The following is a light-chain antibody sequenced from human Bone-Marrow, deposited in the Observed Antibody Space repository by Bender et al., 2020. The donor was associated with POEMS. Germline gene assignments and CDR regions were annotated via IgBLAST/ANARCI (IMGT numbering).Light chain of an antibody. V-gene: IGLV2-8*01. J-gene: IGLJ1*01. CDR2: GVT. Sequence: QSALTQPPSASGSPGQSVTISCTGTSSDVGGYNYVSWYQQHPGKAPKLIIHGVTKRPSGVPDRVSGSKSGNSASLTVSGLQAEDEADYYCSSYAGSNYYVFGTGTKVTVL. CDR1: SSDVGGYNY. CDR3: SSYAGSNYYV.